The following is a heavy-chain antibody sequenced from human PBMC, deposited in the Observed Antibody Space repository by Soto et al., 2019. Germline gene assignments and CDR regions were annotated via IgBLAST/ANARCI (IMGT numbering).Heavy chain of an antibody. D-gene: IGHD6-13*01. CDR2: INTDGSST. CDR1: GFTFSRFW. V-gene: IGHV3-74*01. J-gene: IGHJ4*02. CDR3: TRDPGAYSSTWSFYFDS. Sequence: RLSCAASGFTFSRFWMHWVRQAPGKGLVWVSRINTDGSSTTYADSVKGRFTISRDNAKNTLYLQMDSLRAEDTGVYYCTRDPGAYSSTWSFYFDSWGQGTLVTSPQ.